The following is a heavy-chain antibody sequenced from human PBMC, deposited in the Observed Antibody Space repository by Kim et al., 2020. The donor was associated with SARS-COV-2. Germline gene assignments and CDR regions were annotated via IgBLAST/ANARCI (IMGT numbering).Heavy chain of an antibody. V-gene: IGHV3-30*04. J-gene: IGHJ3*01. CDR3: ARIYRTIFGVVSVYRDA. Sequence: GGSLRLSCAASGFTFSSYAMHWVRQAPGKGLEWVAVISYDGSNKYYADSVKGRFTISRDNSKNTLYLQMNSLRAEDTAVYYCARIYRTIFGVVSVYRDA. CDR1: GFTFSSYA. D-gene: IGHD3-3*01. CDR2: ISYDGSNK.